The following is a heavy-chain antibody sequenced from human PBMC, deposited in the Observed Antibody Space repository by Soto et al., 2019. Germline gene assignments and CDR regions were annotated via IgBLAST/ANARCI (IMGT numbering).Heavy chain of an antibody. Sequence: GGSLRLSCAASGFTFDDYAMHWVRQAPGKGLEWVSGISWNSGSIGYADSVKGRFTISRDNAKNSLYLQMNSLRAEDAALYYCAKAISTGLDYWGQGTLVTVS. J-gene: IGHJ4*02. D-gene: IGHD3-16*02. CDR1: GFTFDDYA. V-gene: IGHV3-9*01. CDR2: ISWNSGSI. CDR3: AKAISTGLDY.